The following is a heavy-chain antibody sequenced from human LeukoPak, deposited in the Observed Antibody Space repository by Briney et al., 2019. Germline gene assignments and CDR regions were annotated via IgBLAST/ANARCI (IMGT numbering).Heavy chain of an antibody. Sequence: SQTLSLTCTVSGGSISSGGYYWSWIRQHPGKGLEWIGYIYYSGSTYYNPSLKSRVTISVDTSKNQFSLKLSSVTAADTAVYYCARTEKDIVVVPAARVMWFDPWGQGTLVTVSS. CDR2: IYYSGST. V-gene: IGHV4-31*03. CDR1: GGSISSGGYY. J-gene: IGHJ5*02. D-gene: IGHD2-2*01. CDR3: ARTEKDIVVVPAARVMWFDP.